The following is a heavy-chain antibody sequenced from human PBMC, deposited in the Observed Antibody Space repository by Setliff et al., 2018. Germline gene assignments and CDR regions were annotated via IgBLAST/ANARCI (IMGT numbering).Heavy chain of an antibody. J-gene: IGHJ4*02. D-gene: IGHD2-21*01. V-gene: IGHV3-33*01. CDR3: ARGGDYCGGECYIPPPDSY. Sequence: QPGGSLRLSCAASGFTFSSYGMHWVRQAPGKGLEWVAVIWYDGSNKYYADSVKGRFTISRDNSKNTLYLQMNSLRPEDTAVYYCARGGDYCGGECYIPPPDSYWGQGTLVTVSS. CDR1: GFTFSSYG. CDR2: IWYDGSNK.